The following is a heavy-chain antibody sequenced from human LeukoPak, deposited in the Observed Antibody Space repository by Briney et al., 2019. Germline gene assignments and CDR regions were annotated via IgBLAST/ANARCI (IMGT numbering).Heavy chain of an antibody. CDR3: AKGGPFGELSKFYFDY. V-gene: IGHV3-23*01. CDR2: FSGSGRST. J-gene: IGHJ4*02. CDR1: VFTFSSYA. D-gene: IGHD3-10*01. Sequence: QPGGSLRLSCAASVFTFSSYAMSCGRQAPGKGLVCVSVFSGSGRSTYYADSVKGRFTISRDNSKSTLYLQMNSLRAEDTAVYYCAKGGPFGELSKFYFDYWGQGTLVTVSS.